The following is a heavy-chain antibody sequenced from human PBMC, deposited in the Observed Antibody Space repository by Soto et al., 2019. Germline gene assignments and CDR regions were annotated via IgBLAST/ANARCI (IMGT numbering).Heavy chain of an antibody. Sequence: QVQLVESGGGVVQPGRSLRLSCAASGFTFSSYGMHWVRQAPGKGLEWVAVISYDGSNKYYADSVKGRFTISRDNSKNTLYLQMNSLRAEDTVVYYCANSQGEDGDTGAFDIWGQGTMVTVSS. D-gene: IGHD4-17*01. V-gene: IGHV3-30*18. CDR1: GFTFSSYG. J-gene: IGHJ3*02. CDR3: ANSQGEDGDTGAFDI. CDR2: ISYDGSNK.